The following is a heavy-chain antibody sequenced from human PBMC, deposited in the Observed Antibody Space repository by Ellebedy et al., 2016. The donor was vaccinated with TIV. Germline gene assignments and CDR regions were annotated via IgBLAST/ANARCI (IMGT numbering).Heavy chain of an antibody. V-gene: IGHV3-66*01. CDR1: GVTVSSNH. Sequence: PGGSLRLSCAAPGVTVSSNHMNWVRQAPGKGLEWVSVLKSGGTTHYADSVKGRFTISRDNSKNTLYLQMNSLRAEDTAVYYCTKARDGGGSVDYWGQGTLVTVSS. J-gene: IGHJ4*02. CDR3: TKARDGGGSVDY. CDR2: LKSGGTT. D-gene: IGHD2-15*01.